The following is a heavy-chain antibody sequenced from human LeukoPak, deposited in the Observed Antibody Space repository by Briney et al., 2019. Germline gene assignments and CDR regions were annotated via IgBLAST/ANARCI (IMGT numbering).Heavy chain of an antibody. V-gene: IGHV3-23*01. J-gene: IGHJ6*03. CDR2: ISGSGGST. CDR1: GFTFSTYA. D-gene: IGHD3-16*01. Sequence: GGSLRLSCAASGFTFSTYAMSWVRQAPGKGLEWVSGISGSGGSTYYADSVKGRFTISRDNSKNTLYLQMNSLRAEDTAVYYCAKYRGGNYYNWHMDVWGKGTTVTVSS. CDR3: AKYRGGNYYNWHMDV.